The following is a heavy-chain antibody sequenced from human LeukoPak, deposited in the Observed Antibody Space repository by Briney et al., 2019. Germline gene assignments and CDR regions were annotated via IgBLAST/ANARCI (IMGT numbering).Heavy chain of an antibody. CDR1: GFTVSSNY. CDR2: IYSGGST. V-gene: IGHV3-53*01. D-gene: IGHD1-7*01. J-gene: IGHJ4*02. Sequence: GGSLRLSCAASGFTVSSNYMSWVRQAPGKGLEWVSVIYSGGSTYYADSVKGRFTVSRDNSKNTLYLQMSSLRAEDTAVYYCAKDERNWNYNLASQTYDWGQGTLVTVSS. CDR3: AKDERNWNYNLASQTYD.